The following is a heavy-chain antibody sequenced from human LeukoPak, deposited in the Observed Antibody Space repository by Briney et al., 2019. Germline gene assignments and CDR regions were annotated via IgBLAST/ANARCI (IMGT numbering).Heavy chain of an antibody. J-gene: IGHJ4*02. CDR1: GGTFSSYA. D-gene: IGHD6-19*01. CDR3: ASGLRIAAVAY. V-gene: IGHV1-69*13. Sequence: ASVKVSCKASGGTFSSYAISWVRQAPGQGLEWMGGIIPIFGTANYAQKFQGRVTITADESTSTAYMELSSLRSEDTAVYYCASGLRIAAVAYWGQGTLVTVSS. CDR2: IIPIFGTA.